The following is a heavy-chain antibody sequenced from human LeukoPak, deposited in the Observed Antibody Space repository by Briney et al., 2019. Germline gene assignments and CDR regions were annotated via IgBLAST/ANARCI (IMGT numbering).Heavy chain of an antibody. V-gene: IGHV4-61*02. D-gene: IGHD1-26*01. J-gene: IGHJ4*02. Sequence: PSQTLSLTCSVSGDSVTRDSYYWSWVRQPAGKGLEWIGRLSTSGNTDYSPSLKSRVTISMNTSKNQISLTLRSVTAADTAIYFCARDDPRSGSYSPDSWGRGLKVTVSS. CDR1: GDSVTRDSYY. CDR2: LSTSGNT. CDR3: ARDDPRSGSYSPDS.